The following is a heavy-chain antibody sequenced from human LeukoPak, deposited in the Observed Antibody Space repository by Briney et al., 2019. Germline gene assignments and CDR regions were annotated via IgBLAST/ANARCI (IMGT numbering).Heavy chain of an antibody. CDR2: IRYDGRNK. Sequence: PGGSLRLSCAASGFTFSAYGMNWVRQAPGKGLEWVAFIRYDGRNKYNADSVKGRFTISIDNSENTLYLQMNSLRPGDTAVYFCAKDRGRQLWSFDYWGQGTLVTVSS. J-gene: IGHJ4*02. D-gene: IGHD1-1*01. CDR1: GFTFSAYG. V-gene: IGHV3-30*02. CDR3: AKDRGRQLWSFDY.